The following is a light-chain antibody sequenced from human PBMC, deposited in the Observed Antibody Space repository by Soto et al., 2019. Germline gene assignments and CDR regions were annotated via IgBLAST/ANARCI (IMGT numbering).Light chain of an antibody. CDR3: HSYDSSLSAVV. CDR2: GNM. V-gene: IGLV1-40*01. J-gene: IGLJ2*01. Sequence: QSVLTQPRSVSGAPGQRVTISCTGSSXNIGAGYDVQWYQQLPGTAPKLLIYGNMNRPSGVPDRFSGSKSGTSASLAITGLQAEDEADYYCHSYDSSLSAVVFGGGTKVTFL. CDR1: SXNIGAGYD.